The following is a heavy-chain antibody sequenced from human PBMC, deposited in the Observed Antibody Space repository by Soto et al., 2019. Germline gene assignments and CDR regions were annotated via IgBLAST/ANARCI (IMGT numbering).Heavy chain of an antibody. CDR2: IYYSGST. D-gene: IGHD1-26*01. CDR1: GGSISSYY. CDR3: ARVVGARYNWFDP. J-gene: IGHJ5*02. Sequence: ETLSLTCTVSGGSISSYYWSWIRQPPGKGLEWIGYIYYSGSTNYNPSLKSRVTISVDTSKNQFSLKLSSVTAADTAVYYCARVVGARYNWFDPWGQGTLVTVSS. V-gene: IGHV4-59*01.